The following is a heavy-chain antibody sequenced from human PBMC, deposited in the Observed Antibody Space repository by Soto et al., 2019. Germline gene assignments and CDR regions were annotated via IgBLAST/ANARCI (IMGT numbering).Heavy chain of an antibody. CDR2: VSGSGGST. CDR1: GFTFSSYA. Sequence: GGSLRLSCAASGFTFSSYAMSWVRQAPGKGLQWVSAVSGSGGSTYYADSVKGRFTISRDNSKNTLYLQMNSLRAEDTAVYYCPQPNQGDAFDIWGQGTMVTVSS. CDR3: PQPNQGDAFDI. V-gene: IGHV3-23*01. D-gene: IGHD2-2*01. J-gene: IGHJ3*02.